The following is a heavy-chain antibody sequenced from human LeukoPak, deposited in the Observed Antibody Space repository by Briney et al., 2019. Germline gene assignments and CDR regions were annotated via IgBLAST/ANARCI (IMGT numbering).Heavy chain of an antibody. V-gene: IGHV4-4*07. D-gene: IGHD3-22*01. CDR2: IYTSGST. J-gene: IGHJ6*03. CDR1: GGSISSYY. Sequence: PSETLSLTCTVSGGSISSYYWSWIRQPAGKGLEWIGRIYTSGSTNYNPSLKSRVTMSVDTSKNQFSLKLSSVTAADTAVYYCARENGDYYDSSGWIGSYYYYMDVWGKGTTVTVSS. CDR3: ARENGDYYDSSGWIGSYYYYMDV.